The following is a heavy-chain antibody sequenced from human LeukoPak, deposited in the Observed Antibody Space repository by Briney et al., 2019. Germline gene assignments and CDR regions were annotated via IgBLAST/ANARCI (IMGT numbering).Heavy chain of an antibody. V-gene: IGHV3-48*04. CDR1: EFTFVRYA. D-gene: IGHD6-13*01. CDR3: VRDPSYGSSWYYYMDV. CDR2: ISSSSFKI. Sequence: GGSLRLSCAASEFTFVRYAMNWVRQAPGKGLEWVSYISSSSFKIGYADSVKGRFTISRDNSKNSLYLQMDSLRVEDTAVYYCVRDPSYGSSWYYYMDVWGRGTTVTVSS. J-gene: IGHJ6*03.